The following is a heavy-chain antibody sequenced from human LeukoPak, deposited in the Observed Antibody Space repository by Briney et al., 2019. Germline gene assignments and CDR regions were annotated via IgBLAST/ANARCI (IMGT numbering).Heavy chain of an antibody. V-gene: IGHV4-59*08. J-gene: IGHJ4*02. D-gene: IGHD3-3*01. CDR1: GASISSYY. CDR3: ARRGPYGVASYFDY. CDR2: IYNSGST. Sequence: PSETLSLTCIVAGASISSYYWSWIRHPPGAGLEWIGYIYNSGSTNYTPSVKSRVTISVDTTKNQFSLNLSSVTAADTAVYYCARRGPYGVASYFDYWGQGTLVTVSS.